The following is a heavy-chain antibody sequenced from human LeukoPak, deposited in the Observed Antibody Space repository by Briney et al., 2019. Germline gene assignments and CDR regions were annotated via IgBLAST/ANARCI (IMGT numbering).Heavy chain of an antibody. CDR3: ARGRGMATIGWFGP. CDR2: MNPNSGNT. J-gene: IGHJ5*02. V-gene: IGHV1-8*01. Sequence: ASVKVSCKASGYTFTSYDINWVRQATGQRLEWMGWMNPNSGNTGYAQKFQGRVTMTKNTSISTAYMEVSSLRSEDTAVYYCARGRGMATIGWFGPWGQGTLVTVSS. CDR1: GYTFTSYD. D-gene: IGHD5-24*01.